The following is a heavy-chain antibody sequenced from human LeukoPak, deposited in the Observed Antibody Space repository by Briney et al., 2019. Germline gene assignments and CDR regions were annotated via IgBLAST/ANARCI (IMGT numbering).Heavy chain of an antibody. CDR3: AQGGCSGGSCYPLGY. CDR1: GGSFSGSS. D-gene: IGHD2-15*01. CDR2: INQRGST. Sequence: SETLSLTRAVPGGSFSGSSWRCIRHPPGKGLEWIGEINQRGSTNYNPSLKRRVTISVDTSKNQFSLKLSSVTAADTAVYYCAQGGCSGGSCYPLGYWGQGTLVTVSS. J-gene: IGHJ4*02. V-gene: IGHV4-34*01.